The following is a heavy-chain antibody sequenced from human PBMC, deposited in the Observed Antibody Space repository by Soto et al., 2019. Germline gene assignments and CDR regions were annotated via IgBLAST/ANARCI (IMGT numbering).Heavy chain of an antibody. CDR3: AKDDRYCNIGSCYV. CDR2: ISRSGDMT. V-gene: IGHV3-23*01. CDR1: GFTFSSYA. D-gene: IGHD2-15*01. J-gene: IGHJ4*02. Sequence: GGSLRLSCAASGFTFSSYAMSWVRQAPGKGLEWVSVISRSGDMTFYADSVKGRFTISRDKSKNTLYLQMNSLRAEDTAVYYCAKDDRYCNIGSCYVWGQGTLVTVSS.